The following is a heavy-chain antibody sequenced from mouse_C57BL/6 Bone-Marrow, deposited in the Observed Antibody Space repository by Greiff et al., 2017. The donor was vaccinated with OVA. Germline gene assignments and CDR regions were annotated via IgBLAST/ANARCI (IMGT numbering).Heavy chain of an antibody. CDR3: ARRMVTRGVFDY. Sequence: EVQLQQSGPVLVKPGASVKMSCKASGYTFTDYYMNWVKQSHGKSLEWIGVINPYNGGTSYNQKFKGKATLTVDKSSSTAYMELNSLTSEDSAVYYCARRMVTRGVFDYWGQGTTLTVSS. J-gene: IGHJ2*01. CDR1: GYTFTDYY. V-gene: IGHV1-19*01. D-gene: IGHD2-2*01. CDR2: INPYNGGT.